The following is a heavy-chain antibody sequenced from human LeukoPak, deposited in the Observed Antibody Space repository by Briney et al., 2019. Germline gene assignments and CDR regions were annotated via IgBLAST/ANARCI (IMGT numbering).Heavy chain of an antibody. CDR2: VSDTGNT. J-gene: IGHJ4*02. CDR1: GFSISSGGYY. CDR3: ATMSYDMLTGYRPLDF. D-gene: IGHD3-9*01. V-gene: IGHV4-61*03. Sequence: PSQTLSLTCSVSGFSISSGGYYWSWIRQHPGKGLEWIGYVSDTGNTKHNPSLTSRLSLSVDTSKNRFSLKLTSVTTADSAVYYCATMSYDMLTGYRPLDFWGRGTLVTVSS.